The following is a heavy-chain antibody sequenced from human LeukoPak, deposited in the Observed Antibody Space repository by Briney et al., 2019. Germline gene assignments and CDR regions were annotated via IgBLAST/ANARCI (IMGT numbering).Heavy chain of an antibody. V-gene: IGHV6-1*01. CDR3: ARDLIAAAGTDFDY. Sequence: SQTLSPTCAISGDSVSSNSAAWNWIRQSPSRGLEWLGRTYYRSKWYNDYAVSGKSRITINPDTSKNQFSLQLNSVTPEDTAVYYCARDLIAAAGTDFDYWGQGTLVTVSS. CDR2: TYYRSKWYN. D-gene: IGHD6-13*01. CDR1: GDSVSSNSAA. J-gene: IGHJ4*02.